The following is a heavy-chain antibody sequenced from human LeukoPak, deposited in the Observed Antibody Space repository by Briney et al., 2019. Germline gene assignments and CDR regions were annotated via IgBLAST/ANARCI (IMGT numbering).Heavy chain of an antibody. Sequence: GGSLRLSCAASGFTFSSYWMHWVRQAPGKGLVWVSRINTDGSSTSYADSVKGRFTISRDNSKSTVYLQMNSLRAEDTAVYYCARGGYYYDSSGYPDYWGQGTLVTVSS. CDR1: GFTFSSYW. J-gene: IGHJ4*02. V-gene: IGHV3-74*01. CDR3: ARGGYYYDSSGYPDY. CDR2: INTDGSST. D-gene: IGHD3-22*01.